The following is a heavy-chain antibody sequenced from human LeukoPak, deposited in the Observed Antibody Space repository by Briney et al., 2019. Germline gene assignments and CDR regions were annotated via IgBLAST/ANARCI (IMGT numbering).Heavy chain of an antibody. CDR2: INQDGREK. D-gene: IGHD3-22*01. V-gene: IGHV3-7*01. CDR3: ARGDTSGFLF. J-gene: IGHJ4*02. CDR1: GFTFTNYW. Sequence: PWGSLRLSFAASGFTFTNYWMSWVRQAPGKGLEWVANINQDGREKSYVDAVKGRLTVSRDNAKNSLYLQMNRLTAEDTAVYYCARGDTSGFLFGGQGNQVTVSS.